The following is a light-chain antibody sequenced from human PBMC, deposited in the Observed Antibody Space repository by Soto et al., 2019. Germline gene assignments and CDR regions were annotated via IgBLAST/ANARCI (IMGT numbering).Light chain of an antibody. V-gene: IGKV1-39*01. CDR1: QSISNY. Sequence: DIQMTQSPSSLSASVGDRVTITCRASQSISNYLNWYQQKPGKAPKLLIYAASSLQSGVPSRCSGSGSGTDFTLTISSLQPEDFATYYCHRSFTTPLTFGGGTKVEIK. CDR2: AAS. CDR3: HRSFTTPLT. J-gene: IGKJ4*01.